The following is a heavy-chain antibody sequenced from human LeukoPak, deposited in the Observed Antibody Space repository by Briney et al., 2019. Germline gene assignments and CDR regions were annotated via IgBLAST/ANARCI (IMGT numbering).Heavy chain of an antibody. J-gene: IGHJ4*02. CDR3: AKDYFSGGWYYFDF. CDR1: GFSFSTYD. CDR2: ISGNGGST. V-gene: IGHV3-23*01. D-gene: IGHD6-19*01. Sequence: GGPLRLSCAASGFSFSTYDMSWVRQAPGKGLEWVSGISGNGGSTYYADSVKGRFTISRDNSKNTLYLQMNSLRADDTAIYYCAKDYFSGGWYYFDFWGQGTLVTVSS.